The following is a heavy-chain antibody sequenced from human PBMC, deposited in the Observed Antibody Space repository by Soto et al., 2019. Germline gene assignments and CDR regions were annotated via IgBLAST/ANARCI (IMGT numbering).Heavy chain of an antibody. J-gene: IGHJ6*02. CDR3: ARKSEQLVADYYYYYGMDV. CDR2: IIPIFGTA. Sequence: SVQVSCKASGGTFSSYAIIWVRQSPGQGLEWMGGIIPIFGTANYAQKFQGRVTITADESTSTAYMELSSLRSEDTAVYYCARKSEQLVADYYYYYGMDVWGQGTTVTVSS. D-gene: IGHD6-6*01. V-gene: IGHV1-69*13. CDR1: GGTFSSYA.